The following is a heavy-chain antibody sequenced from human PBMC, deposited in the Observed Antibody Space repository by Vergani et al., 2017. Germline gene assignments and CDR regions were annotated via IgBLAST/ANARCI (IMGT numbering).Heavy chain of an antibody. D-gene: IGHD1-14*01. CDR1: GFTFGSYS. V-gene: IGHV3-21*01. CDR3: ARDTRGPEVADY. CDR2: ISSSSSYR. J-gene: IGHJ4*02. Sequence: EVQLVESGGGLVKPGGSLRLSCVASGFTFGSYSMNWVRQAPGKGLEWVSFISSSSSYRYYADSVKGRFTISRDNGEYSLLLQMNSLRPEDTAVYYCARDTRGPEVADYWGQGTLVTVSS.